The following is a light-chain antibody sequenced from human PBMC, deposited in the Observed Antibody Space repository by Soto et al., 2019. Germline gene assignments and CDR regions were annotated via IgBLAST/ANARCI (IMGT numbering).Light chain of an antibody. V-gene: IGKV1-12*01. J-gene: IGKJ5*01. CDR3: QQSFSVPPT. CDR2: AAS. Sequence: DIQMTQTPSSVSASVGDRVTITCRASQAIDSLLAWYQQKPGEAPKLLIYAASRLQSGVPSGFSGSGSGTNFSLTISNLQPEDFATYYCQQSFSVPPTFGQGTRLEIK. CDR1: QAIDSL.